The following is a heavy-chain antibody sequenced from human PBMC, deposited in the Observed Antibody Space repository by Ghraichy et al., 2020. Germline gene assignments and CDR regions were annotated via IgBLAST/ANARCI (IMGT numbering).Heavy chain of an antibody. D-gene: IGHD5-12*01. V-gene: IGHV4-34*01. J-gene: IGHJ3*02. CDR2: INHSGST. CDR3: ARALIEATQDAFDI. Sequence: SETLSLTCAVYGGSFSGYYWSWIRQPPGKGLEWIGEINHSGSTNYNPSLKSRVTISVDTSKNQFSLKLSSVTAADTAVYYCARALIEATQDAFDIWGQGTMVTVS. CDR1: GGSFSGYY.